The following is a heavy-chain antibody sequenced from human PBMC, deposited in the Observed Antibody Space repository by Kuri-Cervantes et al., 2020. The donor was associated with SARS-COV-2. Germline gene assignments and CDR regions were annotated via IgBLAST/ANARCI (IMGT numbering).Heavy chain of an antibody. CDR3: ARLVPAAILSFYYYGMDV. D-gene: IGHD2-2*01. Sequence: ASVKVSCKASGGTFSSYAISWVRQAPGQGLEWMGWISAYNGNTNYAQKLQGRVTMTTDTSTSTAYMELRSLRSEDTAVYYCARLVPAAILSFYYYGMDVWGQGTTVTVSS. V-gene: IGHV1-18*01. CDR2: ISAYNGNT. CDR1: GGTFSSYA. J-gene: IGHJ6*02.